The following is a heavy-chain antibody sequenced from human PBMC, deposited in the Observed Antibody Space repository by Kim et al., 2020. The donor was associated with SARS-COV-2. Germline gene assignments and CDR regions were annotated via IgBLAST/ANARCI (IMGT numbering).Heavy chain of an antibody. CDR1: GDSVSSNSAA. D-gene: IGHD4-17*01. CDR2: TYYRSKWYN. V-gene: IGHV6-1*01. Sequence: SQTLSLTCAISGDSVSSNSAAWNWIRQSPSRGLEWLGRTYYRSKWYNDYAVSVKSRITINPDTSKNQFSLQLNSVTPEDTAVYYCARGAYGGNSYYYYYGMDVWGQGTTVTVSS. CDR3: ARGAYGGNSYYYYYGMDV. J-gene: IGHJ6*02.